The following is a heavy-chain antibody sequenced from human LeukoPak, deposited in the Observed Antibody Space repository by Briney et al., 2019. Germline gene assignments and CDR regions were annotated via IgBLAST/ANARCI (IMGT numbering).Heavy chain of an antibody. V-gene: IGHV4-39*01. Sequence: SQTLSLTCTVSGGSISSSSYYWGWIHQPPGKGLEWIGSIYYSGSTYYNPSLKSRVTISVDTSKNQFSLKLSSVTAADTAVYYCARLLHYYDSSGYYYTYYFDYWGQGTLVTVSS. CDR1: GGSISSSSYY. CDR3: ARLLHYYDSSGYYYTYYFDY. CDR2: IYYSGST. J-gene: IGHJ4*02. D-gene: IGHD3-22*01.